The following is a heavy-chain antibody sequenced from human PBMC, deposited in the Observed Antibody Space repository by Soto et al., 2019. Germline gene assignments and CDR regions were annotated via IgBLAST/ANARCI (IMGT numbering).Heavy chain of an antibody. CDR2: ISYDGSNK. CDR3: AKDFTTYGGRPGY. V-gene: IGHV3-30*18. Sequence: PGWSLRLFCAASGFTFSSYGMHWVRQAPGKGLEWVAVISYDGSNKYYADSVKGRFTISRDNSKNTLYLQMNSLRAEDTAVYYCAKDFTTYGGRPGYWGQGTLVTVSS. D-gene: IGHD3-16*01. J-gene: IGHJ4*02. CDR1: GFTFSSYG.